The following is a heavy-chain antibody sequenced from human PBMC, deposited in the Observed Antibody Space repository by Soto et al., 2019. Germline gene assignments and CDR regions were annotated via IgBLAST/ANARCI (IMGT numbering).Heavy chain of an antibody. CDR1: GGSISSYY. V-gene: IGHV4-59*01. Sequence: QVQLQESGPGLVKPSETLSLTCTVSGGSISSYYWSWIRQPPGKGLEWIGYIYYSGSTNYNPSLKSRVTISVHTSKNQFSLKLSSVTAADTAVYYCARQGVGSSSKEMRYYYYYYMDVWGKGTTVTVSS. CDR2: IYYSGST. J-gene: IGHJ6*03. D-gene: IGHD6-6*01. CDR3: ARQGVGSSSKEMRYYYYYYMDV.